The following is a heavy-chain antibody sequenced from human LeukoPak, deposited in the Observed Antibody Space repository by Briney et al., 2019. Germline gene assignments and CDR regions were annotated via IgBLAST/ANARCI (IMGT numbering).Heavy chain of an antibody. CDR1: GGTFSSYA. Sequence: GASVKVSCKASGGTFSSYAISWVRQAPGQGLEWMGGIIPIFGTANYAQKFQGRVTITTGESTSTAYMELSSLRSEDTAVYYCAREGVEYSNYYFWDYWGQGTLVTVSS. CDR3: AREGVEYSNYYFWDY. D-gene: IGHD4-11*01. CDR2: IIPIFGTA. J-gene: IGHJ4*02. V-gene: IGHV1-69*05.